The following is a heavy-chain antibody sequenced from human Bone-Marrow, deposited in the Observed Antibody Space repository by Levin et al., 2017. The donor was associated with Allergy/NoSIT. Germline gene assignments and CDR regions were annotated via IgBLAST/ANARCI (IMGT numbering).Heavy chain of an antibody. CDR1: GFTFRTND. Sequence: GESLKISCAASGFTFRTNDMHWVRQGTGKGLEWVSTIGTAGDTYYPDSVRGRFTISRENAKNSLYLQMNGLSAGDTAVYYCARYNYEDNALDIWGKGTMVTVSS. CDR2: IGTAGDT. V-gene: IGHV3-13*01. CDR3: ARYNYEDNALDI. D-gene: IGHD5-18*01. J-gene: IGHJ3*02.